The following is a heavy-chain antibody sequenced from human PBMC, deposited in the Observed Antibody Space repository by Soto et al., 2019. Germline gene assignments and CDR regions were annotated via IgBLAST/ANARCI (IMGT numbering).Heavy chain of an antibody. CDR1: DDSISNYY. CDR2: IYYSGTT. CDR3: ARPLTIYSGSDWAY. Sequence: SETLSLTCTVSDDSISNYYWILIRQPPGKGLEWIGYIYYSGTTSYNPSLNSRVTVSVDTSKNQFSLKLSSVTTADTAVYYCARPLTIYSGSDWAYWGPGTLVTVS. J-gene: IGHJ4*02. V-gene: IGHV4-59*01. D-gene: IGHD1-26*01.